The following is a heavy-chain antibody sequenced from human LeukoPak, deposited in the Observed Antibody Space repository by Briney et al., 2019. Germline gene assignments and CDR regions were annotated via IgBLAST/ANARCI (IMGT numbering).Heavy chain of an antibody. V-gene: IGHV4-31*03. Sequence: SQTLSLTCTVSGGSISSGGYYWGWIRQHPGKGLEWIGYIYYSGSTYYNPSLKSRVTISVDTSKNQFSLKLSSVTAADTAVYYCARWGTAMVLEDYWGQGTLVTVSS. J-gene: IGHJ4*02. CDR3: ARWGTAMVLEDY. D-gene: IGHD5-18*01. CDR2: IYYSGST. CDR1: GGSISSGGYY.